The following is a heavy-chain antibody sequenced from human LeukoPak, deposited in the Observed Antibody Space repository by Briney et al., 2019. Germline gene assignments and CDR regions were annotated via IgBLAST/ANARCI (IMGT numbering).Heavy chain of an antibody. CDR2: INQDESEK. J-gene: IGHJ4*02. V-gene: IGHV3-7*01. CDR3: ARGSLGYCSGGSCS. CDR1: GFTFSSYS. D-gene: IGHD2-15*01. Sequence: GGSLRLSCAASGFTFSSYSMNWARQAPGKGLEWVANINQDESEKYYVDSLKGRFTITRDNAKNTVYLQMESLTVEDTAVYYCARGSLGYCSGGSCSWGQGTLVTVSS.